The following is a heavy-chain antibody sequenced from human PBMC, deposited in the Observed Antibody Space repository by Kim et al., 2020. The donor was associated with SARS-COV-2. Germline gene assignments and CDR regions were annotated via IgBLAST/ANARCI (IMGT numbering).Heavy chain of an antibody. Sequence: SVKVSCKASGGTFSSYAISWVRQAPGQGLEWMGRIIPILGIANYAQKFQGRVTITADKSTSTAYMELSSLRSEDTAVYYCARGGPGLGESPSYYYYMDVWGKGTTVTVSS. CDR2: IIPILGIA. J-gene: IGHJ6*03. V-gene: IGHV1-69*04. CDR3: ARGGPGLGESPSYYYYMDV. D-gene: IGHD3-10*01. CDR1: GGTFSSYA.